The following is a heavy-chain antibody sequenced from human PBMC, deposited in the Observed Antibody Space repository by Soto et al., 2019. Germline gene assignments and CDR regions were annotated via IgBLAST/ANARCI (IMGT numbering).Heavy chain of an antibody. CDR1: GDSISSATHY. J-gene: IGHJ4*02. Sequence: PSETLSLTCTVSGDSISSATHYWNWIRQHPGKGLEWIGYVSSSGNSYYSPSLKSRVFMSVDTSKNLFSLKLSSVTAADTAIYYCVGQLTSIYHYFDSWGQGTHVTVSS. CDR2: VSSSGNS. CDR3: VGQLTSIYHYFDS. V-gene: IGHV4-31*03. D-gene: IGHD1-1*01.